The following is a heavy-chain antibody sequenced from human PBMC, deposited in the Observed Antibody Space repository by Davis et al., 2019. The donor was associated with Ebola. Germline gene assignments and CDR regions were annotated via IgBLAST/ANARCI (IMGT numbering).Heavy chain of an antibody. J-gene: IGHJ4*02. CDR1: GGTFSSDA. V-gene: IGHV1-18*01. D-gene: IGHD6-13*01. CDR2: ISAYNGNT. Sequence: ASVKVSCKASGGTFSSDATSSPRLVPGQAFEWLGWISAYNGNTNYAQKLQGRVTMTTDTSTSTAYMELRSLRSDDTAVYYCARGEGLAAAGTGVYWGQGTLVTVSS. CDR3: ARGEGLAAAGTGVY.